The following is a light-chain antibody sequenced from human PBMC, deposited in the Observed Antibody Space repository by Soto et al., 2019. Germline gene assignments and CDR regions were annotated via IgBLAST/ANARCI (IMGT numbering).Light chain of an antibody. J-gene: IGKJ4*01. CDR1: QSVLYSSNNKNY. Sequence: DIVMTQSPDSLAVSLGERATINCKSSQSVLYSSNNKNYLAWYQQRPGQPPKLLIYWASTRESGVPDRFSGSGSGTDFTLTISSLQAEDVAVYFCQQYYSPPLTFGGGPKVEI. V-gene: IGKV4-1*01. CDR2: WAS. CDR3: QQYYSPPLT.